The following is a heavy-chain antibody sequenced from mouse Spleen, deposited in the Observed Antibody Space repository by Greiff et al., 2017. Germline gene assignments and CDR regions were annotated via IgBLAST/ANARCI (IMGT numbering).Heavy chain of an antibody. D-gene: IGHD2-14*01. V-gene: IGHV5-17*01. Sequence: EVQRVESGGGLVKPGGSLKLSCAASGFTFSDYGMHWVRQAPEKGLEWVAYISSGSSTIYYADTVKGRFTISRDNAKNTLFLQMTSLRSEDTAMYYCARHRAYREYFDVWGAGTTVTVSS. CDR2: ISSGSSTI. CDR1: GFTFSDYG. CDR3: ARHRAYREYFDV. J-gene: IGHJ1*01.